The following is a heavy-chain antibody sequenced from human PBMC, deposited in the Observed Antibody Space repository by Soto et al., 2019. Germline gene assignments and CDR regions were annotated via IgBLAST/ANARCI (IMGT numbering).Heavy chain of an antibody. CDR3: TKDPHGRVRVFY. CDR1: GFTFSSYA. J-gene: IGHJ4*02. CDR2: ISGSGGST. D-gene: IGHD4-4*01. Sequence: PGGSLRLSCAASGFTFSSYAMSWVRQAPGKGLEWVSAISGSGGSTYYADSVKGRFTISRDNSKNTLYLQMNSLRAEDTAVYYCTKDPHGRVRVFYWGQGTLVTVSS. V-gene: IGHV3-23*01.